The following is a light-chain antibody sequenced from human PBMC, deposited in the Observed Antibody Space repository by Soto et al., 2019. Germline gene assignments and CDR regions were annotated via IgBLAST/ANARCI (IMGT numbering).Light chain of an antibody. CDR2: GAS. Sequence: EIVLTQSPGTLSLSPGERATLSCRASQSVSNNYLAWYQQRPGQAPRLLTYGASSRAIGIPDRFSGSGSGTDFTLTINRLEPEDFAVYYCQQYGNSPWTFGQGTKVDI. CDR1: QSVSNNY. V-gene: IGKV3-20*01. CDR3: QQYGNSPWT. J-gene: IGKJ1*01.